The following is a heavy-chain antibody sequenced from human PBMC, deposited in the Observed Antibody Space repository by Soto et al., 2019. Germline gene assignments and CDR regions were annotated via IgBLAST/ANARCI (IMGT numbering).Heavy chain of an antibody. CDR3: ARDRTAMATGAFDI. Sequence: QVQLVESGGGLVKPGGSLRLSCAASGFTFSDYYMSWIRQAPGKGLEWVSYISSSGSTIYYADSVKGRFTISRDNAKQSLYLQLNRLRAADTAVYYCARDRTAMATGAFDIWGQVTMVTVSS. CDR2: ISSSGSTI. J-gene: IGHJ3*02. V-gene: IGHV3-11*01. CDR1: GFTFSDYY. D-gene: IGHD5-18*01.